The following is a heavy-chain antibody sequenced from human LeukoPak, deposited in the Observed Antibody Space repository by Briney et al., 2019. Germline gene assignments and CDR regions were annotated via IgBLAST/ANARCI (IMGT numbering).Heavy chain of an antibody. J-gene: IGHJ3*02. CDR1: GFTFSSYW. V-gene: IGHV3-74*01. CDR2: INSDGSST. Sequence: GGSLRLSCAASGFTFSSYWMHWVRQVPGKGLVWVSRINSDGSSTSYADSVKGRFTISRDNAKNTLYVQMNSLRAEDTAVYYCSTGSGHAFDIWGRGTMGTVSS. D-gene: IGHD3-10*01. CDR3: STGSGHAFDI.